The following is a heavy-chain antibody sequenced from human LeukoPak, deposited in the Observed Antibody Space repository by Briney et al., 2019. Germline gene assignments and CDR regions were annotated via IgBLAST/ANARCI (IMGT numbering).Heavy chain of an antibody. D-gene: IGHD6-19*01. CDR2: IYYSGST. J-gene: IGHJ4*02. Sequence: QASETLSLTCTVSGGSISSSSYYWGWIRQPPGKGLEWIGSIYYSGSTYYNPSLKSRVTISVDTSKNQFSLKLISVTAADTAVYYCARDSSAWYFDYWGQGTLVTVSS. V-gene: IGHV4-39*02. CDR3: ARDSSAWYFDY. CDR1: GGSISSSSYY.